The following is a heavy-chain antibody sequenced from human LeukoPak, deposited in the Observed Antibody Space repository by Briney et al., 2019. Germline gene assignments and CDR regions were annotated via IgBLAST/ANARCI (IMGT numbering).Heavy chain of an antibody. CDR3: ARGSSWYYYYYMDV. Sequence: GASVKVSCKASGYTFTSYDINWVRQATGQGLEWMGWMNPNSGNTGYAQKFQGRVTMTRNTSISTAYMELSSLRSEDTAVYYCARGSSWYYYYYMDVWGRGTTVTISS. CDR2: MNPNSGNT. D-gene: IGHD6-13*01. V-gene: IGHV1-8*01. CDR1: GYTFTSYD. J-gene: IGHJ6*03.